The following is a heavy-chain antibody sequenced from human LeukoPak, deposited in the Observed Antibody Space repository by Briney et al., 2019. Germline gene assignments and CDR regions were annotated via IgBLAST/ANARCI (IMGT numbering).Heavy chain of an antibody. D-gene: IGHD6-13*01. V-gene: IGHV4-38-2*02. CDR1: GYSISSGYY. Sequence: PSETLSLTCTVSGYSISSGYYWGWIRQPPGKGLEWIGSIYHSGSTYYNPSLKSRVTISVDTSKNQFSLKLSSVTAADTAVYYCAVCIAAATFDYWGQGTLVTVSS. CDR2: IYHSGST. CDR3: AVCIAAATFDY. J-gene: IGHJ4*02.